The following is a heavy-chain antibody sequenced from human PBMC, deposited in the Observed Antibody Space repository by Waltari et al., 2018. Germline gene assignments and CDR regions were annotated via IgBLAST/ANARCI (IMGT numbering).Heavy chain of an antibody. D-gene: IGHD2-2*01. CDR2: VHHSGRT. J-gene: IGHJ4*02. V-gene: IGHV4-4*02. Sequence: QVQLQESGPGLVKPSGTLSLTCAVSGDSISSNYWWSWVRQSPGKGLEWIGQVHHSGRTHYNPSLQSRVTRSVDKSKNQCSLNLNSVTAADTAVYYCAGDRAIGLFFDYWGQGTLVTVSS. CDR1: GDSISSNYW. CDR3: AGDRAIGLFFDY.